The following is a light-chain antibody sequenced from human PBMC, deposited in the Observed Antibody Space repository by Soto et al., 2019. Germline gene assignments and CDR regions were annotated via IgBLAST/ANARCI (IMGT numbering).Light chain of an antibody. CDR3: SSFTTTDILV. CDR1: RGDVGAYNF. V-gene: IGLV2-14*03. Sequence: QSALTQPASVSGSLGQSITISCTGTRGDVGAYNFVSWFQHYPGKAPKIILYDVISRPSGVSNRFSGSKSGNTATLTISGLQAEDEANYYCSSFTTTDILVLGGGTKVTVL. J-gene: IGLJ3*02. CDR2: DVI.